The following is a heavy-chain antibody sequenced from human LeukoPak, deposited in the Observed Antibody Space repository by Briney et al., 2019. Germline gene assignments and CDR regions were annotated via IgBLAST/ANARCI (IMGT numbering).Heavy chain of an antibody. V-gene: IGHV1-69*13. Sequence: SVKVSCEASGGTFSSYSISWVRQAPGQGLEWMGGIIPIFGTANYAQKFQGRVTITADESTSTAYMELSSLRSEDTAVYYCAVFGLYYYYMDVWGKGTTVTVSS. D-gene: IGHD3-16*01. CDR1: GGTFSSYS. J-gene: IGHJ6*03. CDR3: AVFGLYYYYMDV. CDR2: IIPIFGTA.